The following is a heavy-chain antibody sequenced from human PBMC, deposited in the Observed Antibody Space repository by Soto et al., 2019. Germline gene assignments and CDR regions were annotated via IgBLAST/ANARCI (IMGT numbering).Heavy chain of an antibody. CDR2: IHNGGST. Sequence: SETLSLTCTVSGGSISDHYYMWIRQSPGKGLEYIGYIHNGGSTNYNPSLKSRVIISVDTSKNQFSLKLTSVTAADTAVYYCARLGGYYQAFDQWGQGSLVTVSS. CDR1: GGSISDHY. CDR3: ARLGGYYQAFDQ. V-gene: IGHV4-59*11. J-gene: IGHJ4*02. D-gene: IGHD2-21*02.